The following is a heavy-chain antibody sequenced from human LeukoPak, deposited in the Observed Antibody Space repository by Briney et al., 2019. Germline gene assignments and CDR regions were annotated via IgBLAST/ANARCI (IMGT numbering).Heavy chain of an antibody. CDR3: ARGVTSPLDAFDI. CDR2: LYNSGST. CDR1: GGSISSCY. D-gene: IGHD1-26*01. V-gene: IGHV4-59*01. J-gene: IGHJ3*02. Sequence: SETLSLTCTVSGGSISSCYWNWMRQPPGKGLEWIGYLYNSGSTNYNPSLKSRLTISLDMSKNQLSLKLTSVTAADTAVYYCARGVTSPLDAFDIWGQGTTVTVSS.